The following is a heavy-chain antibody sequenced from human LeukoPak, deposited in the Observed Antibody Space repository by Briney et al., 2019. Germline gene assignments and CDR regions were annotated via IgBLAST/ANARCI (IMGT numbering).Heavy chain of an antibody. V-gene: IGHV1-3*04. J-gene: IGHJ4*02. D-gene: IGHD3-16*01. CDR1: GYSFISQG. CDR3: ARSTGPGGYFDF. CDR2: INTDNSNT. Sequence: ASVKVSCKASGYSFISQGIHLVRLAPGPRLEWMAWINTDNSNTKRSQTLLGRVTITRDTSATTAYMELSSLRFEDTAVYYCARSTGPGGYFDFWGQGTLVTVSS.